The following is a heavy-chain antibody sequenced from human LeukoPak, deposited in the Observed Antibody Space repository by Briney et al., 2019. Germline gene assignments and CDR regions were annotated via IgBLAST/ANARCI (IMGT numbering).Heavy chain of an antibody. V-gene: IGHV3-64*01. Sequence: GGSLRLSCAASGFTFSGSALHWVRQASGKELEYVSAISRNGGSIHYANSVKGRFTISRDNSKNTLHLQMDSLRAEDMAVYYCARDTCGCGSGWHLYWYFDLWGRGTLVTVSS. CDR3: ARDTCGCGSGWHLYWYFDL. D-gene: IGHD6-19*01. CDR2: ISRNGGSI. J-gene: IGHJ2*01. CDR1: GFTFSGSA.